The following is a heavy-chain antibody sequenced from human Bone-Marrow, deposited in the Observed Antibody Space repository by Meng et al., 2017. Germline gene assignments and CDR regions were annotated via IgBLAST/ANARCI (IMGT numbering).Heavy chain of an antibody. Sequence: ASVKVSCKASGYTFTSYYMHWVRQAPGQGPEWMGIINPSGGSTSYAQKFQGRVTMTRDTSTSTVYMELSSLRSEDTAVYYCARDFVELGGRDAFDIWGQGTMVTVSS. J-gene: IGHJ3*02. D-gene: IGHD3-16*01. V-gene: IGHV1-46*01. CDR1: GYTFTSYY. CDR3: ARDFVELGGRDAFDI. CDR2: INPSGGST.